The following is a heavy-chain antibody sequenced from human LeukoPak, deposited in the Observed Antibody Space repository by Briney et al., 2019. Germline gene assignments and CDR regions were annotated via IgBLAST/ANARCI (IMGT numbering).Heavy chain of an antibody. CDR1: GFTFCTYA. J-gene: IGHJ4*02. D-gene: IGHD6-19*01. CDR3: VKPGLAVPGTRYFDY. V-gene: IGHV3-64D*06. CDR2: INNSGGST. Sequence: QPGGSLRLSCSASGFTFCTYAMHWVRQAPGKGLEYVSAINNSGGSTYHADSVKGRFTMSRDNSKNTLYLQMSSLRPEDTAVYYCVKPGLAVPGTRYFDYWGQGTLVIVSS.